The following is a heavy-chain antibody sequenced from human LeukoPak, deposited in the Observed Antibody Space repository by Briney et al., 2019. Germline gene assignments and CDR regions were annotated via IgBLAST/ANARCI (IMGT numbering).Heavy chain of an antibody. Sequence: SWIRQPPGKGLEWVGRIKSKTDGGTTDYAAPVKGRFTISRDDSKNTLYLQMNSLKTEDTAVYYCTLGDPWGQGTLVTVSS. V-gene: IGHV3-15*01. J-gene: IGHJ5*02. CDR2: IKSKTDGGTT. CDR3: TLGDP.